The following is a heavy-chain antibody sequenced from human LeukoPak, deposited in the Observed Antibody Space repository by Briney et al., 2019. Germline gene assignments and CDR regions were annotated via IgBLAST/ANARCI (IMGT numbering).Heavy chain of an antibody. Sequence: ASVKVSCKASGYTFTSYDINWVRQATGQGLEWMGWMNPNSGNTGYAQKFQGRVTITRNTSISTDYMELSSLISEATAVDYCARGPPSDAFDIWGQGTMVTVSS. CDR3: ARGPPSDAFDI. CDR2: MNPNSGNT. J-gene: IGHJ3*02. V-gene: IGHV1-8*03. CDR1: GYTFTSYD.